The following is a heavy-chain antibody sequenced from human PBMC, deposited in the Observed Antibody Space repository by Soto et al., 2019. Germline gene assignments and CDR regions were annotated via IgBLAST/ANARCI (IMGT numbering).Heavy chain of an antibody. V-gene: IGHV1-18*01. J-gene: IGHJ6*02. CDR2: ISAYNGNT. Sequence: GASVKVSCKASGYTFTSYGISWVRQAPGQGLERMGWISAYNGNTNYAQKLQGRVTMTTDTSTSTAYMELRSLRSDDTAVYYCAGGSITIFGVVPSRHPYGMDAWGQGTTVTVSS. CDR3: AGGSITIFGVVPSRHPYGMDA. CDR1: GYTFTSYG. D-gene: IGHD3-3*01.